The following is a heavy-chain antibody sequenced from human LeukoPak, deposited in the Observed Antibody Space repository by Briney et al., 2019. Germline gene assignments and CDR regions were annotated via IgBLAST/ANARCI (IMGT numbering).Heavy chain of an antibody. D-gene: IGHD2-21*02. J-gene: IGHJ4*02. CDR3: ARESGDCGGDCYWDY. CDR1: GYTFTSYY. V-gene: IGHV1-46*01. CDR2: INPSGGST. Sequence: ASVKVSCKASGYTFTSYYMHWVRQAPGQGLEWMGIINPSGGSTSYAQKFQGRATMTRDMSTSTVYMELSSLRSEDTAVYYCARESGDCGGDCYWDYWGQGTLVTVSS.